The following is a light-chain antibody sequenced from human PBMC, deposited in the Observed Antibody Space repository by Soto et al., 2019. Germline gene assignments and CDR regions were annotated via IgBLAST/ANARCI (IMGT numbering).Light chain of an antibody. J-gene: IGKJ1*01. CDR2: GAS. Sequence: EIVLTQSPGTLSLSPGERATLSCRASQSVSSSYLAWYQQKPGQAPRLLIYGASSRATGIPDRFNGSGSGRDFTLTISRLEPEDFAVYYCQQYGSSPLGQGTKVEIK. V-gene: IGKV3-20*01. CDR1: QSVSSSY. CDR3: QQYGSSP.